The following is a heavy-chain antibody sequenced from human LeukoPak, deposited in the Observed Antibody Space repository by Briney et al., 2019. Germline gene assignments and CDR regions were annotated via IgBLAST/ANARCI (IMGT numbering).Heavy chain of an antibody. J-gene: IGHJ4*02. CDR2: ISGSGGST. D-gene: IGHD1-26*01. CDR1: GFTFSSYA. CDR3: AKAMGATLFDY. Sequence: GGSLRLSCAASGFTFSSYAMTWVRQAPGKGLEWVSAISGSGGSTYYADSVKGRFTISRDNSKNTLYLQMNSLRAGDTAVYYCAKAMGATLFDYWGQGTLVTVSS. V-gene: IGHV3-23*01.